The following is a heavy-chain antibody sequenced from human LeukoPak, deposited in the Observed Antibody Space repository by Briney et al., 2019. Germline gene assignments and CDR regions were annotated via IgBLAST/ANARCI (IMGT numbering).Heavy chain of an antibody. CDR1: GYTFTSSD. Sequence: ASVKVSCKASGYTFTSSDINWVRQATGQGLEWMGWMNPNSGNAGYAQKFQGRVTMTRNTSISTAYMELSSLRSEDTAVYYCERGLRRRAAGTYYYYMDVWGKGTTVTVSS. CDR2: MNPNSGNA. CDR3: ERGLRRRAAGTYYYYMDV. D-gene: IGHD6-13*01. V-gene: IGHV1-8*01. J-gene: IGHJ6*03.